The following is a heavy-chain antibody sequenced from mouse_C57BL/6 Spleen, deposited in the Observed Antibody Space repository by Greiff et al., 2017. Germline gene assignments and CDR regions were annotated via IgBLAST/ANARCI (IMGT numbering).Heavy chain of an antibody. CDR1: GFTFSDYG. CDR3: ARDGYDVAY. CDR2: ISSGSSTI. J-gene: IGHJ3*01. D-gene: IGHD2-2*01. Sequence: EVQLVESGGGLVKPGGSLQLSCAASGFTFSDYGMHWVRQAPEKGLEWVAYISSGSSTIYYADTVKGRFTISRDNAKNTLFLQMTSLRSEDTAMYYCARDGYDVAYWGQGTLVTVSA. V-gene: IGHV5-17*01.